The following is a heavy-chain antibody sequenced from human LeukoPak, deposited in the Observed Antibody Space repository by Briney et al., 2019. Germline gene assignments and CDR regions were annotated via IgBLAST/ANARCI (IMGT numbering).Heavy chain of an antibody. CDR3: ARDLGFWSAIGTGY. CDR1: GFTFSSYA. J-gene: IGHJ4*02. V-gene: IGHV3-30-3*01. D-gene: IGHD3-3*01. CDR2: ISYDGSNK. Sequence: GRSLRLSCAASGFTFSSYAMHWVRQAPGKGLEWVAVISYDGSNKYYADSVKGRFTISRDNSKNTLYLQMNSLRAEDTAVYYCARDLGFWSAIGTGYWGQGTLVTVSS.